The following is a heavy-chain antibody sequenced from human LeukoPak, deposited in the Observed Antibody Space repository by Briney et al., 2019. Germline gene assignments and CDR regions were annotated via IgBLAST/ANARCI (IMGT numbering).Heavy chain of an antibody. Sequence: GAAVKVSCKASGYPFDNFGLTWVRQAPGQGLEWMGWISAYNGNTHYAQKFRGRLTLTTETSTSTAYLESRSLKSDDTAVYYCARDRVGGDLTGVSLYWGQGTLVTVSS. D-gene: IGHD4-17*01. CDR1: GYPFDNFG. CDR3: ARDRVGGDLTGVSLY. CDR2: ISAYNGNT. V-gene: IGHV1-18*01. J-gene: IGHJ4*01.